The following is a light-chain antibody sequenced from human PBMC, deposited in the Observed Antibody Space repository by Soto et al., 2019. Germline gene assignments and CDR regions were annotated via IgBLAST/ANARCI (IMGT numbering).Light chain of an antibody. CDR1: SSNIGAGYD. CDR2: GNN. J-gene: IGLJ2*01. Sequence: QSVLTQPPSVSVAPGQSVTISCTGSSSNIGAGYDVYWYQQLPGTAPKLLIYGNNNRPSGVPDRFSGSKSGTSASLAITGLQAEDEADYYCQSYDSSLRRVFGGGTKLTVL. CDR3: QSYDSSLRRV. V-gene: IGLV1-40*01.